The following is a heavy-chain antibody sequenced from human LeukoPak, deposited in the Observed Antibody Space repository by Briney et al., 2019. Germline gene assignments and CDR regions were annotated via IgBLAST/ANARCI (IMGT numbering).Heavy chain of an antibody. D-gene: IGHD2-2*01. J-gene: IGHJ5*02. CDR2: IYTSGST. CDR1: GGYISSGSYY. Sequence: SQTLSLTCTVSGGYISSGSYYWSWIRQPAGKGLEWIGRIYTSGSTNYNPSLKSRVTISLDTSKNQFSLKLSSVTAADTAVYYCATSRQLLDNWFDPWGQGTLVTVSS. CDR3: ATSRQLLDNWFDP. V-gene: IGHV4-61*02.